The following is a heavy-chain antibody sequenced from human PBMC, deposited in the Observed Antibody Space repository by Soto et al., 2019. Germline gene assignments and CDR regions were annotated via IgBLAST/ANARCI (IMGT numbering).Heavy chain of an antibody. J-gene: IGHJ4*02. CDR2: IYYTGTT. CDR1: GGYISSYY. V-gene: IGHV4-59*08. Sequence: SETLSLTCTVSGGYISSYYWSWIRQPPGKGLEWIGYIYYTGTTTYNPSIKSRVTISVDSSKNQFSLNLTSVSAADTAVYYCAIQGATYYYDSSGYYYVDYWGQGTLVTVS. CDR3: AIQGATYYYDSSGYYYVDY. D-gene: IGHD3-22*01.